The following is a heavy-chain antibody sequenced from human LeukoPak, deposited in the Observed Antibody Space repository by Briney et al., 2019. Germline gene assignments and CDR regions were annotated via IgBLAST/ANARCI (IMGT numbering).Heavy chain of an antibody. CDR3: VRDQGRYFFDY. J-gene: IGHJ4*02. D-gene: IGHD1-14*01. CDR1: GFTFGPFW. CDR2: INSDGRTT. V-gene: IGHV3-74*01. Sequence: GGSLRLSCAASGFTFGPFWMHWVRQAPGKGLVWVSRINSDGRTTNYADSVKGRFTISRDNAKNMVYMQMNSLRVEDTAVYYCVRDQGRYFFDYWGQGTLVTVSS.